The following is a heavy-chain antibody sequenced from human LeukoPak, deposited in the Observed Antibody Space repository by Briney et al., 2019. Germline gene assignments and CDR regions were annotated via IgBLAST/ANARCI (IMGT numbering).Heavy chain of an antibody. CDR2: IYYRGST. V-gene: IGHV4-59*01. Sequence: PSETLSLTCTVSGGSISNYYWSWIRQPPGKGLERIGYIYYRGSTNYNPSLKSRVTISVDTSKEQFSLKLNSLPAADTAVYYCARGVDYGGNSYHFDYWGQGTLVTVSS. J-gene: IGHJ4*02. CDR1: GGSISNYY. CDR3: ARGVDYGGNSYHFDY. D-gene: IGHD4-23*01.